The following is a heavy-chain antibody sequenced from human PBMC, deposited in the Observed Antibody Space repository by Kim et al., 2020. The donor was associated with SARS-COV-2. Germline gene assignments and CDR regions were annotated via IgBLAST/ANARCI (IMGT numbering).Heavy chain of an antibody. CDR3: ARDSGRFGELYWFDP. V-gene: IGHV4-31*03. CDR1: GGSISSGGYY. D-gene: IGHD3-10*01. Sequence: SETLSLTCTVSGGSISSGGYYWSWIRQHPGKGLEWIGYIYYSGSTYYNPSLKSRVTISVDTSKNQFSLKLSSVTAADTAVYYCARDSGRFGELYWFDPWGQGTLVTVSS. CDR2: IYYSGST. J-gene: IGHJ5*02.